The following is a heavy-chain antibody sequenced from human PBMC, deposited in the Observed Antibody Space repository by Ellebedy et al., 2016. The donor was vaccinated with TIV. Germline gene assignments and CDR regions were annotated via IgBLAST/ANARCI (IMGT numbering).Heavy chain of an antibody. CDR1: GYSFTSYW. Sequence: ASVKVSCKGSGYSFTSYWIGWVRQMPGKGLEWMGIFYPGDSDTRYSPSFQGQVTISADKSISTAYLQWSSLKASDTAMYYCARRKGTTVVTNDAFDIWGQGTMVTVSS. D-gene: IGHD4-23*01. CDR2: FYPGDSDT. V-gene: IGHV5-51*01. J-gene: IGHJ3*02. CDR3: ARRKGTTVVTNDAFDI.